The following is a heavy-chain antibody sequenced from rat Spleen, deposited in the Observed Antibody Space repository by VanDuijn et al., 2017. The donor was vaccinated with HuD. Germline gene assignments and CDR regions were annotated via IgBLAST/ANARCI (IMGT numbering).Heavy chain of an antibody. CDR3: TEHAGYNYNWYFDF. CDR2: IIYDGSRT. V-gene: IGHV5S10*01. CDR1: GFTFRDYN. J-gene: IGHJ1*01. Sequence: EVQLVESGGGLVQPGRSLKLSCAASGFTFRDYNVAWVRQAPKKGLEWLATIIYDGSRTHYRDSVKGRFTISRDNAKSTLYLQMDSLRSEDTATYYCTEHAGYNYNWYFDFWGPGTMVTVSS. D-gene: IGHD1-4*01.